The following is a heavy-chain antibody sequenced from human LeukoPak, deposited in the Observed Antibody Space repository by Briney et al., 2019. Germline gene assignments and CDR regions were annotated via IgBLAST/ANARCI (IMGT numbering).Heavy chain of an antibody. CDR3: ARDLGGHYGMDV. CDR2: IIPIFGTA. V-gene: IGHV1-69*01. D-gene: IGHD3-16*01. CDR1: GGTFSSYA. J-gene: IGHJ6*02. Sequence: SVKVSCKASGGTFSSYAISWVRQAPGQGLEWMGGIIPIFGTANYAQKFQGRVTITADESTSTAYMELSSLRSEGTAVYYCARDLGGHYGMDVWGQGTTVTVSS.